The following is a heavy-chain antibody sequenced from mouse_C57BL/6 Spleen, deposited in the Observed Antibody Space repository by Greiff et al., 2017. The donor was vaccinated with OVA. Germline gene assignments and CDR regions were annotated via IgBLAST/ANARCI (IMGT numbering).Heavy chain of an antibody. J-gene: IGHJ4*01. CDR2: IRSKSNNYAT. CDR1: GFSFNTYA. V-gene: IGHV10-1*01. CDR3: VRHVTTGYAMDY. D-gene: IGHD2-13*01. Sequence: EVMLVESGGGLVQPKGSLKLSCAASGFSFNTYAMNWVRQAPGTGLEWVARIRSKSNNYATYYADSVKDRFTISRDDSESMLYLQMNNLKTEDTAMYYCVRHVTTGYAMDYWGQGTSVTVSS.